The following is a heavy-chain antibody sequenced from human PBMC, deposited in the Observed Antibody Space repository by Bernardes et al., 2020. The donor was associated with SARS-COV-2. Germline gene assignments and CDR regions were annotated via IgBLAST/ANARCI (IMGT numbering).Heavy chain of an antibody. V-gene: IGHV3-23*01. J-gene: IGHJ4*02. CDR2: ISISGGNT. CDR3: GKDLWGGERNGYYVWDY. Sequence: GGSLRLSCAASGFTFSLYAMSWVRQAPGKGLEWVSGISISGGNTNYADSVKGRVTISRDNSKNTVYLQMNSLRAEDTAIYYCGKDLWGGERNGYYVWDYWGQGTLVTVSS. CDR1: GFTFSLYA. D-gene: IGHD3-3*01.